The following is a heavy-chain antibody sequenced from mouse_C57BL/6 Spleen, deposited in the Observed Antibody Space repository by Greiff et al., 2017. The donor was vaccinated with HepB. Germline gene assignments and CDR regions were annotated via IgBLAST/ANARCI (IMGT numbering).Heavy chain of an antibody. CDR3: ARTGGLRLLMDY. Sequence: VKLQESGAELVKPGASVKISCKASGYAFSSYWMNWVKQRPGKGLEWIGQIYPGDGDTNYNGKFKGKATLTADKSSSTAYMQLSSLTSEDSAVYFCARTGGLRLLMDYWGQGTSVTVSS. V-gene: IGHV1-80*01. CDR2: IYPGDGDT. CDR1: GYAFSSYW. D-gene: IGHD2-4*01. J-gene: IGHJ4*01.